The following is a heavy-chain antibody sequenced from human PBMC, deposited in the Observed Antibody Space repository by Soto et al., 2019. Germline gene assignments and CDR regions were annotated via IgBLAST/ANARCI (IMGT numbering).Heavy chain of an antibody. D-gene: IGHD3-16*01. CDR2: VNPNSGNT. J-gene: IGHJ3*02. V-gene: IGHV1-8*01. CDR3: ARASYVDPAFDI. CDR1: GYTFTSYD. Sequence: QVQLVQSGAEVKRPGASVKVSCKASGYTFTSYDFNWVRQAPGQGLEWLGWVNPNSGNTDYAQKFQGRVTMTRNTSIRTAYMELSSLRSEDTAVYYWARASYVDPAFDIWGQGTMVTVSS.